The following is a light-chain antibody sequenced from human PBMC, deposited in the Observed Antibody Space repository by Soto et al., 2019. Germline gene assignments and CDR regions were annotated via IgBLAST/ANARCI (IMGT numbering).Light chain of an antibody. CDR3: SARDDSLSGVV. J-gene: IGLJ2*01. CDR2: RSD. V-gene: IGLV1-47*01. Sequence: QSVLTQSPSTSGTPGQRVTISCSGSSSNIGSNHVYWYQQFPGMAPKLLMYRSDQRPTGVPDRFSGSKSGTSASLAISGLRSDDVADYYCSARDDSLSGVVFGGGTKLTVL. CDR1: SSNIGSNH.